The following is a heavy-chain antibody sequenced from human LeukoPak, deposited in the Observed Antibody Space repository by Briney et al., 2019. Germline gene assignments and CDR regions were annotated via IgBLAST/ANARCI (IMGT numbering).Heavy chain of an antibody. V-gene: IGHV1-8*01. D-gene: IGHD2-2*02. CDR1: GYTFTSYD. CDR2: MNPNSGNT. CDR3: ARGCSSTSCYIDWFDP. J-gene: IGHJ5*02. Sequence: ASVKVSCKASGYTFTSYDINWVRQATGQGLEWMGWMNPNSGNTGYAQKFQGRVTMTRNTSISTAYMELSSLRSWDTAVYYCARGCSSTSCYIDWFDPWGQGTLVTVSS.